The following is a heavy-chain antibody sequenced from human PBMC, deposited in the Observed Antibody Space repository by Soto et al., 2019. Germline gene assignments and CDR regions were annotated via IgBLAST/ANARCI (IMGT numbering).Heavy chain of an antibody. Sequence: QVQLVESGGGVVQPGRSLRLSCAASGFTFSSYAMHWVRQAPGKGLEWVAVISYDGSNKYYADSVKGRFTISRDNSKNTLYLQMNSLRAEDTAVYYCATVDTAMVKGAGYYYGMDVW. CDR3: ATVDTAMVKGAGYYYGMDV. V-gene: IGHV3-30-3*01. J-gene: IGHJ6*01. CDR1: GFTFSSYA. D-gene: IGHD5-18*01. CDR2: ISYDGSNK.